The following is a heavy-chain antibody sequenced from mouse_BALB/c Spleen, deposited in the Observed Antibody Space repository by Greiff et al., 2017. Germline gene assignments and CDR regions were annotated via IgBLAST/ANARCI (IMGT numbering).Heavy chain of an antibody. V-gene: IGHV3-2*02. CDR2: ISYSGST. D-gene: IGHD2-4*01. CDR1: GYSITSDYA. CDR3: ARRGSTMITTGYWYFDV. Sequence: EVKLVESGPGLVKPSQSLSLTCTVTGYSITSDYAWNWIRQFPGNKLEWMGYISYSGSTSYNPSLKSRISITRDTSKNQFFLQLNSVTTEDTATYYCARRGSTMITTGYWYFDVWGAGTTVTVSS. J-gene: IGHJ1*01.